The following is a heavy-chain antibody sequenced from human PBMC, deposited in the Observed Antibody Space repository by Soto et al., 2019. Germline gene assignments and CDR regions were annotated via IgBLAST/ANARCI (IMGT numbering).Heavy chain of an antibody. CDR2: IYSGDSDT. J-gene: IGHJ5*01. D-gene: IGHD4-17*01. CDR1: VCRFPSYW. CDR3: ARPYGDGNWFDS. Sequence: GESLKISCKGSVCRFPSYWIAWVREMPGKGLEWMGIIYSGDSDTRSSPSFQDQVTISADKSISTAYLQWSSLKASDTAMYYCARPYGDGNWFDSWGQGTLVTVSS. V-gene: IGHV5-51*01.